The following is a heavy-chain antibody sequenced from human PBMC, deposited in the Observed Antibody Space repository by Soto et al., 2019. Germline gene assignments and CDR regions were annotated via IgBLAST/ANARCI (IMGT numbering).Heavy chain of an antibody. Sequence: PSETLSLTCVVSDYSISSSNWWGWIRQPPGKGLEWIGYISYSGSAYYNPSLKSRVTMSADTSKNQFSLKLSSVTAADTAVYYCARQSYLQVYWGQGTLVTVSS. V-gene: IGHV4-28*01. D-gene: IGHD3-16*02. CDR3: ARQSYLQVY. CDR1: DYSISSSNW. J-gene: IGHJ4*02. CDR2: ISYSGSA.